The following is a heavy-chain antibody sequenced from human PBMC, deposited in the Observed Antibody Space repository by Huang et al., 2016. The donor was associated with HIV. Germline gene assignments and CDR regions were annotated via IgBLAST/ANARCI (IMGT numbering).Heavy chain of an antibody. CDR1: GHTFANSW. V-gene: IGHV5-51*03. CDR2: SDFDDSDT. Sequence: EVHLVQSEAAVKKPGESLRISCKGSGHTFANSWIGWVRQMPGQGLEWMGISDFDDSDTTFSPAFQGQVTFSADRSIGTVYLQWGSLKASDTAMYFCARLAQRCSDDSCHTENFFDSWGHGTLVIVSS. CDR3: ARLAQRCSDDSCHTENFFDS. D-gene: IGHD2-21*01. J-gene: IGHJ4*01.